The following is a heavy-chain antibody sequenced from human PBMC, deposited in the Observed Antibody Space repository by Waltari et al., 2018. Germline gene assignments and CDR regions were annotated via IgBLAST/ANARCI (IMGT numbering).Heavy chain of an antibody. CDR2: INHSGST. J-gene: IGHJ4*02. D-gene: IGHD3-10*01. CDR3: ARSPSMVRGLVDY. CDR1: GGSFSGYY. V-gene: IGHV4-34*01. Sequence: QVQLQQWGAGLLKPSETLSLTCAVYGGSFSGYYWSWIRQPPGKGLEWIGEINHSGSTNHNPSLQSRVTISVDTSKNQFSLKLSSVTAADTAVYYCARSPSMVRGLVDYWGQGTLVTVSS.